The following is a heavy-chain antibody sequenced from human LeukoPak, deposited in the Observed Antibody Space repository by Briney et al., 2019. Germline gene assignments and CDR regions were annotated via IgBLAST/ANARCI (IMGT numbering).Heavy chain of an antibody. D-gene: IGHD2-15*01. CDR2: ITSEGSST. CDR1: GFTFSSYW. V-gene: IGHV3-74*01. CDR3: ARGSSVVALD. Sequence: GGSLRLSCAASGFTFSSYWMHWVRQVPGKGLVWVSRITSEGSSTSYADSVKGRFTISRDNAKNTLYLQMNSLRAEDTAVYYCARGSSVVALDWGQGTLVTVSS. J-gene: IGHJ4*02.